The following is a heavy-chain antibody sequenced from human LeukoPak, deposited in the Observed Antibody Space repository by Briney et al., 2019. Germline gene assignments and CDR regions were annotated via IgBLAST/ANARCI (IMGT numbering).Heavy chain of an antibody. J-gene: IGHJ6*03. CDR2: IYYSGST. CDR3: ARAARIAARPYYMDV. Sequence: SETLSLTCTVSGGSIISTSYYWGWIRQPPGKGLEWIGSIYYSGSTDYNPSLKSRVTMSVDTSKNQFSLKLTSGTAAGTAVYYCARAARIAARPYYMDVGGTGTTVTVFS. D-gene: IGHD6-6*01. V-gene: IGHV4-39*07. CDR1: GGSIISTSYY.